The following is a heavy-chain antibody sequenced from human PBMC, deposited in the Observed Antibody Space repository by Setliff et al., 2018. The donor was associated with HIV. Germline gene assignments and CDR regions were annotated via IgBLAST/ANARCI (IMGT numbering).Heavy chain of an antibody. CDR3: ARARLQGIVTSVGPRDNCLDP. CDR2: INPYTGNT. J-gene: IGHJ5*02. Sequence: AAVKVSCKASGYSFINYGISWVRQAPGQGPEWMGWINPYTGNTDYAPRLLGRVTMTTDTSTSTAYLDVRSLTSDDTAVYYCARARLQGIVTSVGPRDNCLDPWGQGTRVTVSS. D-gene: IGHD1-26*01. V-gene: IGHV1-18*01. CDR1: GYSFINYG.